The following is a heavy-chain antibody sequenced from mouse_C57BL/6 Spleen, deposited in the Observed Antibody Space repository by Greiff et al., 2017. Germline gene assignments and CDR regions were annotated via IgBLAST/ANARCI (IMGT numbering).Heavy chain of an antibody. CDR2: INPSNGGT. V-gene: IGHV1-53*01. D-gene: IGHD4-1*01. CDR1: GYTFNSYW. CDR3: ARHTGKLDFDY. Sequence: VQLQQSGTELVKPGASVKLSCKASGYTFNSYWMHWVKQRPGKGLEWIGNINPSNGGTNYNEKFKSKATLTVDKSSSTAYMQLSSLTSEYSAVYCCARHTGKLDFDYWGQGTTLTVSS. J-gene: IGHJ2*01.